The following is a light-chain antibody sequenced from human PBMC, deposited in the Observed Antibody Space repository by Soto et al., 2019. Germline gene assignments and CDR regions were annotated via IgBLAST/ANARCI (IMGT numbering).Light chain of an antibody. J-gene: IGLJ2*01. CDR3: CSYAGSSSNVV. Sequence: QSALTQPASVSVSPGQSITISCTGTSSYVGSYNLVSWYQQHPGKAPKLIIYEGSKRPSGVSNRFSGSKSGNTASLTISGLQVEDEADYYCCSYAGSSSNVVFGGGTKVTVL. V-gene: IGLV2-23*01. CDR1: SSYVGSYNL. CDR2: EGS.